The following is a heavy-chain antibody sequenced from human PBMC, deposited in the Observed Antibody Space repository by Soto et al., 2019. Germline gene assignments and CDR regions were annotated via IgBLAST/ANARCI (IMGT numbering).Heavy chain of an antibody. CDR3: AGTTSLQWYYMDV. Sequence: SEILSLTCVVSGDSMTRGSYYWAWIRQPPGKGLEWIGSFYYTGSTNYNPSLKSRVTVSADTSNNQFSLHLNSVTPEDTAVYYCAGTTSLQWYYMDVWGKGTTVTVSS. V-gene: IGHV4-39*01. CDR1: GDSMTRGSYY. CDR2: FYYTGST. D-gene: IGHD1-7*01. J-gene: IGHJ6*03.